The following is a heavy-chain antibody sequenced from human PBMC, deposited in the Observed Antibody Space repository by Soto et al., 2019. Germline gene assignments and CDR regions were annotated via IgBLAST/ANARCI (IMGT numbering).Heavy chain of an antibody. J-gene: IGHJ5*02. CDR3: ARHGSGNFVLTTGNWFDP. D-gene: IGHD1-26*01. CDR2: IYYSGST. V-gene: IGHV4-59*01. Sequence: PSETLSLTCTVSGGSISIYYWIWIRQPPGKGLEWIGYIYYSGSTNYNPSLKSRVTISVDTSKNQFSLKLSSVTAADTAVYYCARHGSGNFVLTTGNWFDPWGQGTLVTVSS. CDR1: GGSISIYY.